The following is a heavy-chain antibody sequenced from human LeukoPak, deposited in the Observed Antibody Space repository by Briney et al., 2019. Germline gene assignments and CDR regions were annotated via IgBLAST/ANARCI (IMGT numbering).Heavy chain of an antibody. D-gene: IGHD3-10*01. CDR3: ARLGPMVRGVITTRRPDY. V-gene: IGHV4-34*01. Sequence: SETLSLTCAVYGGSFSGYYWSWIRQPPGKGLEWIGEINHSGSTNYNPSLKSRVTISVDTSKNQFSLKLSSVTAADTAVYYCARLGPMVRGVITTRRPDYWGQGTLVTVSS. CDR1: GGSFSGYY. CDR2: INHSGST. J-gene: IGHJ4*02.